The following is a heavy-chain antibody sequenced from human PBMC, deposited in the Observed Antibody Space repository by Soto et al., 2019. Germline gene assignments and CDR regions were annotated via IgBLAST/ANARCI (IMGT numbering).Heavy chain of an antibody. J-gene: IGHJ4*02. V-gene: IGHV3-23*01. D-gene: IGHD2-15*01. CDR3: AKGGYCSGSSCYVLPIDY. CDR2: ISGSGGST. Sequence: PGGSLRLSCAASGFTFSSYAMSWVRQAPGKGLEWVSAISGSGGSTYYADYVKGRFTISRDNSKNTLYLQMNSLRAEDTAVYYCAKGGYCSGSSCYVLPIDYWGQGTLVTVSP. CDR1: GFTFSSYA.